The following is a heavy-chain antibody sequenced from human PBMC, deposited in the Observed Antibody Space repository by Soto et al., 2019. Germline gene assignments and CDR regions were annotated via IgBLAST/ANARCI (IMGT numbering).Heavy chain of an antibody. V-gene: IGHV3-23*01. Sequence: GGSLRLSCAASGFTFSRYAMSWVRQAPGKGLEWVSAMSGSGGSTYYADSLKGRFTLSRDNSKNTLYLQMNSLRAEVTAVYFFAKALMSAARLRYFDLWGRGTLVTVSS. J-gene: IGHJ2*01. CDR1: GFTFSRYA. CDR2: MSGSGGST. CDR3: AKALMSAARLRYFDL. D-gene: IGHD6-6*01.